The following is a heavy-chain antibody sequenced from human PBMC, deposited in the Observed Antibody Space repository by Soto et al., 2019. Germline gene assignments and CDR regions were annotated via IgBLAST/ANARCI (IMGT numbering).Heavy chain of an antibody. CDR2: IIPIFGTA. CDR1: GGTFSSYA. D-gene: IGHD3-10*01. V-gene: IGHV1-69*13. J-gene: IGHJ6*02. CDR3: ARDMYYYGSGSYWGYYYYYGMDV. Sequence: SVKVSCKASGGTFSSYAISWVRQAPGQGLEWTGGIIPIFGTANYAQKFQGRVTITADESTSTAYMELSSLRSEDTAMYYCARDMYYYGSGSYWGYYYYYGMDVWGQGTTVTVSS.